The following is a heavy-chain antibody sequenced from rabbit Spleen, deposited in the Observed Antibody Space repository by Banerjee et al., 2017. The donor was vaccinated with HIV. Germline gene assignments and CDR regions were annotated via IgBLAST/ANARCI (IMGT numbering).Heavy chain of an antibody. CDR3: ARDTGTSFSSYGMDL. V-gene: IGHV1S45*01. Sequence: QEQLEESGGDLVKPEGSLTLTCKASGFSFSSSDYICWVRQAPGKGLEWISCIAGSSSGFTYSATWATGRFSISKTSSTTVTLQMTSLTVADTATYFCARDTGTSFSSYGMDLWGPGTLVTVS. D-gene: IGHD7-1*01. J-gene: IGHJ6*01. CDR1: GFSFSSSDY. CDR2: IAGSSSGFT.